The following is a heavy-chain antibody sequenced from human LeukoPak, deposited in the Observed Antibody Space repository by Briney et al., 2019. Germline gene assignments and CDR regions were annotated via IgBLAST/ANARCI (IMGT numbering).Heavy chain of an antibody. CDR2: ISGSGGST. Sequence: GGSLRLSCAASGFIFSSYAMSWVRQAPGKGLEWVSAISGSGGSTYYADSVKGRFTISRDNSKNTLYLQMNSLRAEDTAVYYCVRGVSISSSWYNDIWGQGTMVTVSS. CDR1: GFIFSSYA. CDR3: VRGVSISSSWYNDI. D-gene: IGHD6-13*01. V-gene: IGHV3-23*01. J-gene: IGHJ3*02.